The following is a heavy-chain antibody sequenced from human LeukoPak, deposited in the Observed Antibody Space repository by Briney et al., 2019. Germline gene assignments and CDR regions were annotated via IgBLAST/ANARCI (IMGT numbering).Heavy chain of an antibody. CDR2: ISSSSSYI. CDR3: ARDAFSGGGTSCYHDY. Sequence: GGSLRLSCAASGFTFSSYSMNWVRQAPGKGLEWVSSISSSSSYIYYADSVKGRFTISRDNAKNSLYLQMNSLRAEDTAVYYCARDAFSGGGTSCYHDYWGQGTLVTVSS. D-gene: IGHD2-2*01. CDR1: GFTFSSYS. V-gene: IGHV3-21*01. J-gene: IGHJ4*02.